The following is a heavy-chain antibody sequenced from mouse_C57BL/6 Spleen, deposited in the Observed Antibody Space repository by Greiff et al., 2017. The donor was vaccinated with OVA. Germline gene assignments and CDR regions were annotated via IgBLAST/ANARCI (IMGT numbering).Heavy chain of an antibody. CDR2: IDPSDSYT. D-gene: IGHD1-1*01. CDR1: GYTFTSYW. CDR3: ARGGSSSWYFDV. Sequence: QVQLQQPGAELVMPEASVKLSCKASGYTFTSYWMHWVKQRPGQGLEWIGEIDPSDSYTNYNQKFKGKSTLTVDKSSSTAYMQLSSLTSEDSAVYYCARGGSSSWYFDVWGTGTTVTVSS. V-gene: IGHV1-69*01. J-gene: IGHJ1*03.